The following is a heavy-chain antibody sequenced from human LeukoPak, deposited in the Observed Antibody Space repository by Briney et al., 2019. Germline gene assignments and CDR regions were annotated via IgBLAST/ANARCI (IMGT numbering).Heavy chain of an antibody. Sequence: PGGSLRLSCAASGFTFSNAWMSWVRQAPGKGLEWVGRIKSKTDGGTTDYAAPVKGRFTISRDDSKNTLYLQMNSLKTEDTAVYYCTTSPNYYGSGRDYWGQGTLVTVSS. CDR3: TTSPNYYGSGRDY. CDR1: GFTFSNAW. J-gene: IGHJ4*02. CDR2: IKSKTDGGTT. D-gene: IGHD3-10*01. V-gene: IGHV3-15*01.